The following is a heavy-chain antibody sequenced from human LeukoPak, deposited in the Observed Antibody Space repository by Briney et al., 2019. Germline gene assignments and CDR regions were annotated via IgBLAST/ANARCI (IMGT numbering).Heavy chain of an antibody. J-gene: IGHJ4*02. V-gene: IGHV3-23*01. Sequence: GGSLRLSCATSGFTFSSYAMSWVRQAPGKGLEWVSSISGSGGNTYYADSVKGRFTISRDNAKNSLYLQMNSLRAEDTAVYYCARALPSSSRKTDYWGQGTLVTVSS. CDR1: GFTFSSYA. CDR2: ISGSGGNT. D-gene: IGHD6-13*01. CDR3: ARALPSSSRKTDY.